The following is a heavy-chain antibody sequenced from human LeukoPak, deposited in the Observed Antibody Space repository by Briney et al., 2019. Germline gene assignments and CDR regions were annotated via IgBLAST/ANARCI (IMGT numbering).Heavy chain of an antibody. CDR1: GGAISSCGYY. V-gene: IGHV4-30-2*01. D-gene: IGHD2-2*01. CDR2: SYHSGST. Sequence: AQPLSLTCAVSGGAISSCGYYWSWIRQPPGKGVEWNGCSYHSGSTYYNSSLKSRVTISVDMSKRQFSLKLSSVTAADTAVYCGARASSLDCSSTSRPESWFDPWGQGTLVTVSS. CDR3: ARASSLDCSSTSRPESWFDP. J-gene: IGHJ5*02.